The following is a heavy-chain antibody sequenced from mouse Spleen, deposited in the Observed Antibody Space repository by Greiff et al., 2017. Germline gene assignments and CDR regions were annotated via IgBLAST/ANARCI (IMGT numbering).Heavy chain of an antibody. J-gene: IGHJ2*01. CDR2: ISSGGSYT. CDR3: ARHVCGYYGDY. Sequence: EVQLVESGGDLVKPGGSLKLSCAASGFTFSSYGMSWVRQTPDKRLEWVATISSGGSYTYYPDSVKGRFTISRDNAKNTLYLQMSSLKSEDTAMYYCARHVCGYYGDYWGQGTTLTVSS. V-gene: IGHV5-6*01. D-gene: IGHD1-1*01. CDR1: GFTFSSYG.